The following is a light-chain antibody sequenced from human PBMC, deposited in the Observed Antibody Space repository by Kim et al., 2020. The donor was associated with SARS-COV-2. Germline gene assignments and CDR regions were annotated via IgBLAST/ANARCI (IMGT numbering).Light chain of an antibody. CDR2: YDS. Sequence: APGKTAWRTCGGTNIGSKSVHWYQQKPGQAPVLVIYYDSDRPSGIPERFSGSNSGNTATLTISRVEAGDEADYYCQVWDSSSDHRVFGGGTQLTVL. CDR1: NIGSKS. V-gene: IGLV3-21*04. J-gene: IGLJ3*02. CDR3: QVWDSSSDHRV.